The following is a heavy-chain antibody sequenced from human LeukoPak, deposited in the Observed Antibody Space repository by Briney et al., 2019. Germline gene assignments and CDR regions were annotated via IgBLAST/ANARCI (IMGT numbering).Heavy chain of an antibody. V-gene: IGHV1-69*02. J-gene: IGHJ4*02. CDR3: ARVGGNRNAMIDY. CDR2: IIPILGIA. D-gene: IGHD4-23*01. Sequence: SVKVSCKASGYTFTSYTISWVRQAPGQGLEWMGRIIPILGIANYAQKFQGRVTITADKSTSTAYMELSSLRSEDTAVYYCARVGGNRNAMIDYWGQGTLVTVSS. CDR1: GYTFTSYT.